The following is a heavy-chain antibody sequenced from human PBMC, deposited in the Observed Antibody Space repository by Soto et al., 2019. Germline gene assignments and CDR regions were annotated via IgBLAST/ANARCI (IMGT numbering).Heavy chain of an antibody. V-gene: IGHV3-49*03. D-gene: IGHD4-17*01. Sequence: GGSLRLSCTASGFTFGDYAMSWFRQAPGKGLEWVGFIRSKAYGGTTEYAASVKGRFTISRDDSKSIAYLQMNSLKTEDTAVYYCTSADYGDYAFAFDIWGQGTMVTVSS. CDR1: GFTFGDYA. CDR2: IRSKAYGGTT. J-gene: IGHJ3*02. CDR3: TSADYGDYAFAFDI.